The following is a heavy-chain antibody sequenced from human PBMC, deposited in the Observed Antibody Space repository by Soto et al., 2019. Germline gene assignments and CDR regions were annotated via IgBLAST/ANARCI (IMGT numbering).Heavy chain of an antibody. CDR2: INPNSGGT. CDR3: ARGLHYDSSGHLGY. CDR1: GYTFTGYY. Sequence: ASVKVSCKASGYTFTGYYMHWVRQAPGQGLEWMGWINPNSGGTNYAQKFQGWVTMTRDTSSSTAYMELSRLRSDDTAVYYCARGLHYDSSGHLGYWGQGTLVTVSS. D-gene: IGHD3-22*01. J-gene: IGHJ4*02. V-gene: IGHV1-2*04.